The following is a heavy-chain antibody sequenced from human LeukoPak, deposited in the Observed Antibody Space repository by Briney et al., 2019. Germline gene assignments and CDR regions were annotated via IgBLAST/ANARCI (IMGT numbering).Heavy chain of an antibody. Sequence: SETLSLTCTVSGDSISLYYWSWIRQPPGKGLEWIGYFYYSGSTYYNPSLKSRVTMSVDTSKNQFSLKLSSVTAADTAMYYCARGMYSSDRWGQGTLVTVSS. CDR2: FYYSGST. J-gene: IGHJ5*02. CDR3: ARGMYSSDR. D-gene: IGHD6-13*01. V-gene: IGHV4-59*01. CDR1: GDSISLYY.